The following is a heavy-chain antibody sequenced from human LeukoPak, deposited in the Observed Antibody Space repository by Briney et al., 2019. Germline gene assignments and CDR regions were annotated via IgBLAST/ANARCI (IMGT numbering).Heavy chain of an antibody. CDR3: ARNDNTDQGIDY. D-gene: IGHD3-22*01. CDR2: ISNSGGYI. V-gene: IGHV3-21*01. J-gene: IGHJ4*02. CDR1: GFTFSTYS. Sequence: GGSLRLSCAASGFTFSTYSMSWVRQAPGKGLEWVSSISNSGGYIFYADSVKGRFTISRDNAKNSLYLQMSSLRAEDTAMYYCARNDNTDQGIDYWGQGTLVTVSS.